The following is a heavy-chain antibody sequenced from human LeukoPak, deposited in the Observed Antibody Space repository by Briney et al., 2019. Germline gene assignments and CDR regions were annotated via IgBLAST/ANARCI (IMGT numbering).Heavy chain of an antibody. V-gene: IGHV3-15*01. Sequence: GGSLRLSCAASGFTFSNAWMSWVRQAPGKGLEWVGRIKSKTDGGTTDYAAPVKGRFTISRDDSKNTLYLQMNSLKTEDTAVYYCTTDIPGYDYVWGSYRNFDYWGQGTLVTVSS. CDR2: IKSKTDGGTT. CDR3: TTDIPGYDYVWGSYRNFDY. CDR1: GFTFSNAW. J-gene: IGHJ4*02. D-gene: IGHD3-16*02.